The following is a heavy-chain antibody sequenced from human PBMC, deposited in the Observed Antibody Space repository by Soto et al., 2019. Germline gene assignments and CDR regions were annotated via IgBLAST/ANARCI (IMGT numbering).Heavy chain of an antibody. CDR1: VFTFISYG. J-gene: IGHJ6*02. CDR3: ARYKIPWERDYCDGMDV. D-gene: IGHD3-16*01. V-gene: IGHV3-33*08. Sequence: GGSLRLSCAASVFTFISYGMHWVRQAPGKGLEWVAFIWYDGSEKFYADSVKGRFTISRDNSRNTLYVQMNSLRAEDTALYYCARYKIPWERDYCDGMDVWGQGTTVTVSS. CDR2: IWYDGSEK.